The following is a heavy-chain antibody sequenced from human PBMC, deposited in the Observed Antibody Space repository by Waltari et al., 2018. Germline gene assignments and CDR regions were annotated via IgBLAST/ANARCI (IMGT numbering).Heavy chain of an antibody. J-gene: IGHJ4*02. CDR2: SNDDNYST. D-gene: IGHD3-9*01. Sequence: EVQLLESGGRLVQPGTSLRLSCVASGFPFSRYSMTWVRQAPGRGLEWVAVSNDDNYSTQYANSVKGRFTISRDKSKNTLYLQLNSVRGDDTALYYCAKGDWLDFWGQGTLVTVSS. CDR3: AKGDWLDF. CDR1: GFPFSRYS. V-gene: IGHV3-23*01.